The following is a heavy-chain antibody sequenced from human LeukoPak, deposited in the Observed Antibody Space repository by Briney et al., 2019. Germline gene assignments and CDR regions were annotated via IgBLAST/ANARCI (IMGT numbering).Heavy chain of an antibody. J-gene: IGHJ4*02. Sequence: GGSLRLSCAASRFTFNSYAMSWVRQAPGKGLEWVSVIGGSNGITFYVGSVKGRFTISRDNSKDTLYLQMNSLRAEDTAVYYCARGTPVGLLDYWGQGTLVTVSS. CDR1: RFTFNSYA. CDR3: ARGTPVGLLDY. V-gene: IGHV3-23*01. D-gene: IGHD4-23*01. CDR2: IGGSNGIT.